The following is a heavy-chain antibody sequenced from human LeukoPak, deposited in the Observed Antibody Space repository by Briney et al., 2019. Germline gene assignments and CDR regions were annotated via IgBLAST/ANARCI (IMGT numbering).Heavy chain of an antibody. J-gene: IGHJ6*03. CDR3: VRGREEQWAYYYYYIDV. Sequence: PSETLSLTCTVSGGSISSSSYYWGWIRQPPGKGLEWIGSIYYSGSTYYSPSLKSRLTISVDTSKNQFSLKLRSVTAADTAVFYCVRGREEQWAYYYYYIDVWGKGTTVTVSS. D-gene: IGHD6-19*01. CDR2: IYYSGST. CDR1: GGSISSSSYY. V-gene: IGHV4-39*07.